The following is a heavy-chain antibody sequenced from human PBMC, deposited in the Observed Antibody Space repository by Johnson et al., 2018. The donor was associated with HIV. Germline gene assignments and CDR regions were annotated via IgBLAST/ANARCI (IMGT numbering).Heavy chain of an antibody. Sequence: VQLVESGGGLVQPGGSLRLSCAASGFIFSDYYMTWIRQAPGKGLESISYLSSSGRTIYYADSVKGRFTISRDNAKNSLYLQMNSLRVEDTAVYYCAGGVAVAFDIWGPGTMVTVSS. J-gene: IGHJ3*02. D-gene: IGHD6-19*01. CDR3: AGGVAVAFDI. CDR1: GFIFSDYY. V-gene: IGHV3-11*04. CDR2: LSSSGRTI.